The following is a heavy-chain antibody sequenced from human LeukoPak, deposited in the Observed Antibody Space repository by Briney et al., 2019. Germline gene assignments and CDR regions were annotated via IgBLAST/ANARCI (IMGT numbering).Heavy chain of an antibody. Sequence: PGGSLRLSCAASGFTFSSYGLNWVRQAPGKGLEWVSSISGSSNYIYYADSLKGRFTISRDNAKNSLYLQMNSLRAEDTAIYYCAREGPRGNSQFDYWGQGTLVTVSS. CDR3: AREGPRGNSQFDY. CDR1: GFTFSSYG. V-gene: IGHV3-21*01. J-gene: IGHJ4*02. CDR2: ISGSSNYI. D-gene: IGHD4-23*01.